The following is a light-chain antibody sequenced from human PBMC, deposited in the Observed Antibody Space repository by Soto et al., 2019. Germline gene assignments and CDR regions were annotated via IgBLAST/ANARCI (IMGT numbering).Light chain of an antibody. V-gene: IGKV3-20*01. CDR3: HQYGSSPLT. J-gene: IGKJ4*01. CDR2: AAS. Sequence: EIVLTQSPGTLSLSPGEGATLSCRASHGISDNYLAWYQQKPGQAPRLLIYAASTRATGIPDRFGGSGSGTDFTLTIARLEPEDIAVYYCHQYGSSPLTFGGGTKVDIK. CDR1: HGISDNY.